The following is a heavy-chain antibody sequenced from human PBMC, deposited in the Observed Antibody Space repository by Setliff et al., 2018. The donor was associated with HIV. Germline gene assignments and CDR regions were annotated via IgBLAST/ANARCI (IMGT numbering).Heavy chain of an antibody. Sequence: LKISCTASGFTFSRYSMNWVRQAPGKGLEWVAYITADSKIISYAESVKGRFTISRDNAKNSVYLQVNSLRVEDTAMYYCARDQDWAFDYWGQGTLVTVSS. V-gene: IGHV3-48*01. CDR2: ITADSKII. J-gene: IGHJ4*02. CDR1: GFTFSRYS. D-gene: IGHD3-9*01. CDR3: ARDQDWAFDY.